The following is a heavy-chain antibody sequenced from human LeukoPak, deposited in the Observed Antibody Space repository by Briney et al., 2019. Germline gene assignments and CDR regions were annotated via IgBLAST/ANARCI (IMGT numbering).Heavy chain of an antibody. CDR2: MNPNSGNT. CDR1: GYTFTSYD. V-gene: IGHV1-8*01. CDR3: ARAHFDSSGYYYYFDY. J-gene: IGHJ4*02. Sequence: ASVKVSCKASGYTFTSYDINWVRQATGQGLKWMRWMNPNSGNTGYAQRFQGRVTMTRNTSISTAYMELSSLRSEDTAVYYCARAHFDSSGYYYYFDYWGQGTLVTVSS. D-gene: IGHD3-22*01.